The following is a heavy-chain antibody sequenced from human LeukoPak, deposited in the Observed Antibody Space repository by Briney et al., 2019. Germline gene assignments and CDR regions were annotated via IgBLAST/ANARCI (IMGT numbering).Heavy chain of an antibody. V-gene: IGHV3-23*01. Sequence: PGGSLRLSCAASGFTFSSYAMSWVRQAPGKGLEWVSAISGSGGSTYYADSVKGRFTISRDNSKNTLYLQMNSLRAEDTAVYYCARDGLPPYYYCGMDVWGQGTTVTVSS. CDR2: ISGSGGST. CDR1: GFTFSSYA. J-gene: IGHJ6*02. CDR3: ARDGLPPYYYCGMDV. D-gene: IGHD3/OR15-3a*01.